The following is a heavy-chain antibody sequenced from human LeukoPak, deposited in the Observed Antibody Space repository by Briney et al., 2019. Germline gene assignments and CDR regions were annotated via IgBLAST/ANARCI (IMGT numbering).Heavy chain of an antibody. CDR3: TKGEGYYDA. CDR2: ISSSSSYT. J-gene: IGHJ4*02. V-gene: IGHV3-11*05. CDR1: GFTFSDYY. D-gene: IGHD3-22*01. Sequence: GGSLRLSCAASGFTFSDYYMSWIRQAPGKGLEWVSCISSSSSYTNYADSVKGRFTISRDNAKNSLYLQMNSLRAEDTAVYYCTKGEGYYDAWGQGTLVTVSS.